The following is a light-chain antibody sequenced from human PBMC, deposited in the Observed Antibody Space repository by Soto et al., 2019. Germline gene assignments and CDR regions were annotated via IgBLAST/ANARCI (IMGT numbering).Light chain of an antibody. Sequence: QSVLTQPASVSGSPGQSITISCTGTSSDAGGYNYVSWYQQHPGKAPKLMIYDVSNRPSGVSNRFSGSKSGNPASLTISGLQAEDEADYYCSSYTSSGTPVVFGGGTKLTVL. J-gene: IGLJ2*01. CDR1: SSDAGGYNY. CDR2: DVS. CDR3: SSYTSSGTPVV. V-gene: IGLV2-14*01.